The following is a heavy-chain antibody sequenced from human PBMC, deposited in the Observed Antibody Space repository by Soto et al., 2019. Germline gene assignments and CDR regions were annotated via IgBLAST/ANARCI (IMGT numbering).Heavy chain of an antibody. CDR2: ISSSSYI. V-gene: IGHV3-21*01. Sequence: GWYLRLSCADSGFTFSSYSMNWFRQAPVNVMEWVSSISSSSYIYYADSVKGRFTISRDNAKNSLYLQMNSLRAEDTAVYYCVRYTYYYDSSGYSEKFAFDIWGQGTMVTVSS. CDR3: VRYTYYYDSSGYSEKFAFDI. J-gene: IGHJ3*02. CDR1: GFTFSSYS. D-gene: IGHD3-22*01.